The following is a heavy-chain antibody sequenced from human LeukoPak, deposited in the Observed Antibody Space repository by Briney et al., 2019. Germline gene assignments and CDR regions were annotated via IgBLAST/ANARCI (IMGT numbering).Heavy chain of an antibody. CDR3: ARANRPNYYYYYGMDV. J-gene: IGHJ6*02. V-gene: IGHV3-48*01. Sequence: GGSLRLSCAASGFTFSSYSMNWVRQAPGKGLEWVSYISSSSSTIYYADSVKGRFTISRDNAKYSLYLQMNSLRAEDTAVYYCARANRPNYYYYYGMDVWGQGTTVTVSS. CDR2: ISSSSSTI. CDR1: GFTFSSYS. D-gene: IGHD1-14*01.